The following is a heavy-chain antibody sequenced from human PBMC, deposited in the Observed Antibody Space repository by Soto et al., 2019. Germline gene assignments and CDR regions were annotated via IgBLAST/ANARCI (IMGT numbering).Heavy chain of an antibody. CDR3: ARKEYDFATGTYYNMRWFDH. D-gene: IGHD3-10*01. CDR1: GFSLQSRGEG. J-gene: IGHJ5*02. V-gene: IGHV2-5*01. Sequence: SGPTLVNPTQPLTLTCTFSGFSLQSRGEGVAWIRQPPGKALEWLALVYWSDEKRYSPSLKNRLTISKDTSKNDVVITMTNMEPLDPPTYYRARKEYDFATGTYYNMRWFDHWG. CDR2: VYWSDEK.